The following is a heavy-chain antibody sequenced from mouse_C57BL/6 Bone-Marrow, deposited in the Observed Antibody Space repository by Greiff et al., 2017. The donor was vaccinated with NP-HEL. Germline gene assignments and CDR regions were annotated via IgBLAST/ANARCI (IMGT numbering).Heavy chain of an antibody. Sequence: QVQLQQSGPGLVQPSQSLSITCTVSGFSLTSYGVHWVRQSPGKGLEWLGVIWRGGSTDYNAAFMSRLSITKDNSKSQVFFKMNSLQADDTAIYYWAKNQNYGSSYGYFDVWGTGTTVTVSS. CDR1: GFSLTSYG. J-gene: IGHJ1*03. V-gene: IGHV2-5*01. CDR2: IWRGGST. CDR3: AKNQNYGSSYGYFDV. D-gene: IGHD1-1*01.